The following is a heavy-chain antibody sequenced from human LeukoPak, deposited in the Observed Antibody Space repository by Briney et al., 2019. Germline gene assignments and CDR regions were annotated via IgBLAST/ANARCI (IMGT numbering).Heavy chain of an antibody. D-gene: IGHD3-9*01. J-gene: IGHJ6*03. CDR1: GGSISSYY. CDR2: IYYSGST. Sequence: SETLSLTCTVSGGSISSYYWSWIRQPPGKGLEWIGYIYYSGSTNYNPSLKSRVTISVDTSKNQFSLKLSSVTAADTAVYYCARARHYDILTGYFIRDGEDYYYYMDVWGKGTTVTISS. CDR3: ARARHYDILTGYFIRDGEDYYYYMDV. V-gene: IGHV4-59*01.